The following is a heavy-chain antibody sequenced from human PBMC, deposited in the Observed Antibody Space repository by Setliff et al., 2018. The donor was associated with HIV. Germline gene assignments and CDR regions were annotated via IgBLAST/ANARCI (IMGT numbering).Heavy chain of an antibody. CDR3: ARVLWGNPRD. D-gene: IGHD7-27*01. J-gene: IGHJ4*02. CDR2: IYYSGST. Sequence: SETLSLTCTVSGGSISSSSYYWGWIRQPPGKGLEWIGSIYYSGSTYYNPSLKSRVTISVDTSKNQFSLKLSSVTAADTAVYYCARVLWGNPRDWGQGTLVTVS. V-gene: IGHV4-39*07. CDR1: GGSISSSSYY.